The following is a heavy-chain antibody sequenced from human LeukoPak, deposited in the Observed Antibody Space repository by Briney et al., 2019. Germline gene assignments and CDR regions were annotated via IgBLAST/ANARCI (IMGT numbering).Heavy chain of an antibody. CDR3: AREAGKVRGYYYYYGMDV. CDR2: ITGTSGTI. J-gene: IGHJ6*02. V-gene: IGHV3-48*01. Sequence: GSLRLSCAASGFTFSPYSMNWVRQAPGKGLEWISYITGTSGTIYYSDSVRGRFTISRDNAKHSVYLQMNSMRAEDTAVYYCAREAGKVRGYYYYYGMDVWGQGTTVTVSS. D-gene: IGHD3-10*01. CDR1: GFTFSPYS.